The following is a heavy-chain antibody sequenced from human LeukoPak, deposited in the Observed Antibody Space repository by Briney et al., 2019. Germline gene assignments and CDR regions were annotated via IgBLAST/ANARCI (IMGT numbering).Heavy chain of an antibody. CDR1: GGSISSGGYS. D-gene: IGHD5-12*01. J-gene: IGHJ6*03. Sequence: SETLSLTCAVSGGSISSGGYSWSWIRQPPGKGLEWIGYIYYSGSTYYNPSLKSRVTISVDTSENQFSLKLSSVTAADTAVYYCARDKRSDIVATIRYYYYMDVWGKGTTVTVSS. CDR3: ARDKRSDIVATIRYYYYMDV. V-gene: IGHV4-30-4*07. CDR2: IYYSGST.